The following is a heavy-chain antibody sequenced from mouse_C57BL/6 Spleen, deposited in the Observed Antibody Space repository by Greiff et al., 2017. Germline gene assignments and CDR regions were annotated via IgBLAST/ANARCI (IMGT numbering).Heavy chain of an antibody. CDR1: GYTFTSYW. D-gene: IGHD2-1*01. V-gene: IGHV1-61*01. J-gene: IGHJ2*01. CDR3: AREDGNYGFGY. CDR2: IYPSDSET. Sequence: VQLQQPGAELVRPGSSVKLSCKASGYTFTSYWMDWVKQRPGQGLEWIGNIYPSDSETHYNQKFKDKATLTVDKSSSTAYMQLSSLTSEDSAVYYCAREDGNYGFGYWGQGTTLTVSS.